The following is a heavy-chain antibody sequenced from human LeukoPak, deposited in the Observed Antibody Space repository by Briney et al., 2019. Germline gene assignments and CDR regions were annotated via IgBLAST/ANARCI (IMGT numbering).Heavy chain of an antibody. D-gene: IGHD6-13*01. V-gene: IGHV1-18*01. CDR1: GYTLTSYI. J-gene: IGHJ6*03. CDR3: ARDRHIAAAVYYYYMDV. CDR2: INAYNGNT. Sequence: ASVKVSCKASGYTLTSYIISLVRQAPGQGLEWMGWINAYNGNTDYAQRVQGRVTMTTDTSTSTAYMELRSLRSDDTDVYYCARDRHIAAAVYYYYMDVWGKGTPVTVSS.